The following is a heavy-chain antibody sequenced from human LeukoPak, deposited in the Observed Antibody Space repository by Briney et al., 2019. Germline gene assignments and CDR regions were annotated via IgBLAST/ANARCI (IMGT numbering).Heavy chain of an antibody. Sequence: PSETLSLTCTVSSGFITNNNYYWGWIRQSPEKGLEWIGNIHYSGNTFYNPSLKSRVTMSVDTSKNQVSLKLSSVTAADTAVYYCARGRRGASTARPMNFQHWGQGTLVTVSS. J-gene: IGHJ1*01. V-gene: IGHV4-39*01. D-gene: IGHD6-6*01. CDR2: IHYSGNT. CDR1: SGFITNNNYY. CDR3: ARGRRGASTARPMNFQH.